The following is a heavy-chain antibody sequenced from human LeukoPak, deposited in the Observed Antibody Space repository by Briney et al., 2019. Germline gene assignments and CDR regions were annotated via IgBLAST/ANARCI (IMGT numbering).Heavy chain of an antibody. CDR3: AKDWGRPYSGYDFDAFDI. CDR2: ISYDGSNK. D-gene: IGHD5-12*01. Sequence: GGSLRLSCAASGFTFSSYSMNWVRQAPGKGLEWVAVISYDGSNKYYADSVKGRFTISRDNSKNTLYLQMNSLRAEDTAVYYCAKDWGRPYSGYDFDAFDIWGQGTMVTVSS. J-gene: IGHJ3*02. V-gene: IGHV3-30*18. CDR1: GFTFSSYS.